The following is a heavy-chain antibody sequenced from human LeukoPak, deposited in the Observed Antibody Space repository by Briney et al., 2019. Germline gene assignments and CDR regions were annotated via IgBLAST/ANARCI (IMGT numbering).Heavy chain of an antibody. CDR2: ISSSSYT. CDR3: ARVSGATPSGAFDI. D-gene: IGHD1-26*01. V-gene: IGHV3-11*05. CDR1: GFTFSDYY. Sequence: GGSLRLSCAASGFTFSDYYMSWIRQAPGKGLEWVSYISSSSYTNYADSVKGRFTISRDNAKNSLYLQMNSLRAEDTAVYYCARVSGATPSGAFDIWGQGTMVSVS. J-gene: IGHJ3*02.